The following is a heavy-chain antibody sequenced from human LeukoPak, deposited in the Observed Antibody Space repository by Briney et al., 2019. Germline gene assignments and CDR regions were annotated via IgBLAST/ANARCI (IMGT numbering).Heavy chain of an antibody. CDR1: GGSISSYY. V-gene: IGHV4-59*01. Sequence: PSETLSLTRTVSGGSISSYYWSWIRQPPGKGLEWIGYIYYSGSTNYNPSLKSRVTISVDTSKNQFSLKLSSVTAADTAVYYCARVKAPTGTTNDAFDIWGQGTMVTVSS. D-gene: IGHD1-1*01. CDR2: IYYSGST. J-gene: IGHJ3*02. CDR3: ARVKAPTGTTNDAFDI.